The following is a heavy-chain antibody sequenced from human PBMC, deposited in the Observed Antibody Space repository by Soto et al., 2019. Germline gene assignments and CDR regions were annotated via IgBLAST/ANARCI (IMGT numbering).Heavy chain of an antibody. CDR2: IDSIGEK. CDR3: ARRHLAVAVSPWFDP. V-gene: IGHV2-26*01. CDR1: GLSITDSEMG. Sequence: QVTLKESGPVLVKPTETLTLRCTVSGLSITDSEMGVSWIRQPPGQPLERLAHIDSIGEKSYRTFLKGRLAISKDTSKRQIVLTMTNMDPADTATYYCARRHLAVAVSPWFDPWGQGISVTVSS. J-gene: IGHJ5*02. D-gene: IGHD6-19*01.